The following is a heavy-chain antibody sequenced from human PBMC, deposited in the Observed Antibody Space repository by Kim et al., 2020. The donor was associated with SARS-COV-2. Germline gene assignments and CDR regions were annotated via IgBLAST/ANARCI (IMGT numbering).Heavy chain of an antibody. CDR1: GYNFTSYG. Sequence: ASVKVSCKASGYNFTSYGISWVRQAPGQGLEWMGWISVYNGNTKYAQKVQGRVTMTTHTPTSTVYMELRSLRSDDTAIYYCARYQRIMGGRHFDYWGQGTLVTVSS. CDR3: ARYQRIMGGRHFDY. CDR2: ISVYNGNT. D-gene: IGHD1-26*01. J-gene: IGHJ4*02. V-gene: IGHV1-18*01.